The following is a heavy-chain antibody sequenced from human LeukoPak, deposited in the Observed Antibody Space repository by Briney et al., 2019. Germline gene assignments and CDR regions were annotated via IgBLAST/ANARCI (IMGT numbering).Heavy chain of an antibody. CDR3: ANGKYYYDGSGFFIADY. J-gene: IGHJ4*02. CDR1: GGSISSYY. Sequence: SETLSLTCTVSGGSISSYYWSWIRQPPGKGLEWIGYIYYSGSTNYNPSLKSRVTISVDTSKNQFSLKLSSVTAADTAVYYCANGKYYYDGSGFFIADYWGQGALVSVSS. V-gene: IGHV4-59*01. CDR2: IYYSGST. D-gene: IGHD3-22*01.